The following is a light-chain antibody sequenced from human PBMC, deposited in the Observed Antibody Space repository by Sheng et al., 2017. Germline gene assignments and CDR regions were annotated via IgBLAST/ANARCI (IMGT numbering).Light chain of an antibody. V-gene: IGKV3-11*01. CDR3: LQRFKLPLT. CDR1: QSVSSY. Sequence: EIVMTQSPATLSVSPGERATLSCRASQSVSSYLAWYQQKPGQAPRLLIYAASTRATDIPARFSGSGSGTDFTLTISSLEPEDFAVYYCLQRFKLPLTFGGGTKVEIK. J-gene: IGKJ4*01. CDR2: AAS.